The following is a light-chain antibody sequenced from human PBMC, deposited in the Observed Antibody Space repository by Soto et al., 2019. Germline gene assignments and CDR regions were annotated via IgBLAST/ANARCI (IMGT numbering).Light chain of an antibody. CDR3: QQRYNWPLT. CDR2: DAS. Sequence: IVLTQSPATLSSSPGARATLSCRASQSIDTYLAWYQQKPGQAPRLLIYDASDRATGIPARFSGSGSGTAFTLTISGLEPEDFALYYCQQRYNWPLTFGGGTKVDIK. J-gene: IGKJ4*01. CDR1: QSIDTY. V-gene: IGKV3-11*01.